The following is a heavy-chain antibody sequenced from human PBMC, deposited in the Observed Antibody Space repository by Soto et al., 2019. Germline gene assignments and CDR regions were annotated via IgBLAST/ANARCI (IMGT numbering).Heavy chain of an antibody. D-gene: IGHD3-16*01. CDR1: VGSISSGNSYA. CDR2: ISHTGRT. V-gene: IGHV4-30-2*01. CDR3: ARAVAPYLGTWFDP. J-gene: IGHJ5*02. Sequence: SETLSLTCAVSVGSISSGNSYAWSWIRQPPGKGLEWIGSISHTGRTSYNPSLKGRVTMSVDKSKNQFSLKLSSVTAADMAVYYCARAVAPYLGTWFDPWGQGSLVTVSS.